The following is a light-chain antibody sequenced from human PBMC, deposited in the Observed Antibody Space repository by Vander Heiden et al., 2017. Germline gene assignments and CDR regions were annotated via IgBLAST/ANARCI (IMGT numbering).Light chain of an antibody. CDR1: SLRSYY. V-gene: IGLV3-19*01. CDR3: NSRDSSGNSHVV. Sequence: SSELTQDPAVSVALGQTVRITCQGDSLRSYYASWYQQKPGQAPVLVIYGKNNRPSGIPDRFSGSSSGNTASLTITGAQAEDEADYYCNSRDSSGNSHVVFGGGTKRTVL. J-gene: IGLJ2*01. CDR2: GKN.